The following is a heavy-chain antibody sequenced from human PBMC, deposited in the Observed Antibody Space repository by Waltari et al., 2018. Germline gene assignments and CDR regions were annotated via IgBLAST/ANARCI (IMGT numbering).Heavy chain of an antibody. Sequence: QVQLQESGPGLVKPSETLSLTCAVSGYSISSGYYWGWIRQPPGKGLEWIGSSYHSGSTYYNPSLKSRVTISVDTSKNQFSLKLSSVTAADTAVYYCARETMVRGVSNWFDPWGQGTLVTVSS. CDR2: SYHSGST. CDR1: GYSISSGYY. D-gene: IGHD3-10*01. J-gene: IGHJ5*02. V-gene: IGHV4-38-2*02. CDR3: ARETMVRGVSNWFDP.